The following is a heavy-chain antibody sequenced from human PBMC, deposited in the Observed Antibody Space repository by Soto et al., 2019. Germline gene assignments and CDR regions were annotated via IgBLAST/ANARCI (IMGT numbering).Heavy chain of an antibody. J-gene: IGHJ6*03. V-gene: IGHV1-8*01. CDR3: ARVYGFYYYYYMDV. D-gene: IGHD2-8*02. Sequence: ASVKVSCKASGYTFTSYDINWVRQATGQGLEWMGWMNPNSGNTGYAQKFQGRVTMTRNTSISTAYMELSSLRSEDTAVYYCARVYGFYYYYYMDVWDKGTTVTVSS. CDR1: GYTFTSYD. CDR2: MNPNSGNT.